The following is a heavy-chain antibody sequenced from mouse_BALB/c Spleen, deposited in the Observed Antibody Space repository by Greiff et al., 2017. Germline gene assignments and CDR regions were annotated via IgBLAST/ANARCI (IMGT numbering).Heavy chain of an antibody. D-gene: IGHD1-1*02. CDR1: GYTFPSYW. J-gene: IGHJ3*01. Sequence: VQLQQPGAELVRPGASVKLSCKASGYTFPSYWINWVKQRPGQGLEWIGNIYPSDSYTNYNQKFKDKATLTVDKSSSTAYMQLSSPTSEDSAVYYCTRSGVGTPWFDYWGQGTLVTVSA. V-gene: IGHV1-69*02. CDR2: IYPSDSYT. CDR3: TRSGVGTPWFDY.